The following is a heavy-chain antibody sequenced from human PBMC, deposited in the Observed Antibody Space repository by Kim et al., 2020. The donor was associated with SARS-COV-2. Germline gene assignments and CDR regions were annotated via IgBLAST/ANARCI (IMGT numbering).Heavy chain of an antibody. CDR2: ISWDGGST. J-gene: IGHJ3*02. CDR1: GFTFDDYT. Sequence: GGSLRLSCAASGFTFDDYTMHWVRQAPGKGLEWVSLISWDGGSTYYADSVKGRFTISRDNSKNSLYLQMNSLRTEDTALYYCAKDIAAAGTRKDAFDIWGQGTIVTVSS. D-gene: IGHD6-13*01. CDR3: AKDIAAAGTRKDAFDI. V-gene: IGHV3-43*01.